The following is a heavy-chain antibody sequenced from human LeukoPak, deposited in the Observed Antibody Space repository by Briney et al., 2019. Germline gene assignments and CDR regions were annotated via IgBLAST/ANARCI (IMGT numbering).Heavy chain of an antibody. CDR3: TRVNCVWESCFDY. D-gene: IGHD1-26*01. V-gene: IGHV3-49*04. J-gene: IGHJ4*02. CDR2: IRSKAYGGTT. CDR1: GFTFGDYA. Sequence: GGSLRLSCTASGFTFGDYAMSWVRQAPGKGLEWVGFIRSKAYGGTTEYAASVKGRFTISRDDSKSIAYLQMNSPKTEDTAVYYCTRVNCVWESCFDYWGQGTLVTVSS.